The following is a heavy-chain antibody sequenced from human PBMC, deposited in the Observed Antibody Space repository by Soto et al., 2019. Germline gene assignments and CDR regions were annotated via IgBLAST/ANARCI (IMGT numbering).Heavy chain of an antibody. V-gene: IGHV1-58*02. CDR3: AAIGYFDWLLRLGAFDI. CDR2: IVVGSGNT. Sequence: SVKVSCKASGFTFTSSAMQWVRQARGQRLEWIGWIVVGSGNTNYAQKFQERVTITRDMSTSTAYMELSSLRSEDTAVYYCAAIGYFDWLLRLGAFDIWGQGTMVTVSS. CDR1: GFTFTSSA. J-gene: IGHJ3*02. D-gene: IGHD3-9*01.